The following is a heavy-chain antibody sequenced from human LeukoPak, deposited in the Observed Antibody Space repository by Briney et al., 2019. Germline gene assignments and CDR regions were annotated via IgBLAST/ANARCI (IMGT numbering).Heavy chain of an antibody. V-gene: IGHV4-59*01. D-gene: IGHD3-9*01. J-gene: IGHJ3*02. CDR3: AGSSLTGFLFHDGSRAFDI. Sequence: PSETLSLTCTVSGGSISSYYWSWIRQPPGKGLEWIGYIYYSGSTNYNPSLKSRVTISVDTSKNQFSLKLSSVTAADTAVYYCAGSSLTGFLFHDGSRAFDIWGQGTMVTVSS. CDR2: IYYSGST. CDR1: GGSISSYY.